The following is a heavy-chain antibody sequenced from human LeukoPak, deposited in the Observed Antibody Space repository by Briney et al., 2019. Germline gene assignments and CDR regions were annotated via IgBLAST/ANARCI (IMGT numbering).Heavy chain of an antibody. Sequence: KPGGSLRLSCAASGLSFNTYSMNWVRQAPGKGLEWVSSIDSTSAHIFYADSVKGRFSISRDNAKNSLYLQMNSLRVEDTAVYYCTSRYCTTTHCYSFDYWGQGTLVTVSS. V-gene: IGHV3-21*01. CDR3: TSRYCTTTHCYSFDY. CDR1: GLSFNTYS. CDR2: IDSTSAHI. J-gene: IGHJ3*01. D-gene: IGHD2-2*01.